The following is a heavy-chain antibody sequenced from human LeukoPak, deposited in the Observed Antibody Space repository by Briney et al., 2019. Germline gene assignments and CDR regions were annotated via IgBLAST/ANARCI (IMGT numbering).Heavy chain of an antibody. D-gene: IGHD3-22*01. Sequence: SETLSLTCAVYGGSFSGYYWSWIRQPPGKGLEWIGEINHSGSTNYNPSLKSRVTISVDASKNQFSLKLSSVTAADTAVYYCARGGKRRDYYDSSGYRYYFDYWGQGTLVTVSS. V-gene: IGHV4-34*01. CDR3: ARGGKRRDYYDSSGYRYYFDY. J-gene: IGHJ4*02. CDR1: GGSFSGYY. CDR2: INHSGST.